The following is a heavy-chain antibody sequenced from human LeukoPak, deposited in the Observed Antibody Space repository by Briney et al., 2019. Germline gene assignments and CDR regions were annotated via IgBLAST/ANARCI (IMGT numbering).Heavy chain of an antibody. J-gene: IGHJ4*02. CDR1: GFTFCSYA. Sequence: PGRSLRLSCAASGFTFCSYAMLWVRQAPGKGLEWVATILYEGAYKFYADSVKGRCTISRDNSMNTLYLQMNSLSAEDTAVYYCARKGYCTSTTCYHYFEYWGQGTLVIVSS. CDR3: ARKGYCTSTTCYHYFEY. D-gene: IGHD2-2*01. V-gene: IGHV3-30*04. CDR2: ILYEGAYK.